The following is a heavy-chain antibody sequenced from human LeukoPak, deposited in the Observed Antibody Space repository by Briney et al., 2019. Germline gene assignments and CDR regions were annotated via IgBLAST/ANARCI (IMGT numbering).Heavy chain of an antibody. CDR1: GFTFSSYG. D-gene: IGHD6-13*01. V-gene: IGHV3-33*01. CDR2: IWYDGSNK. Sequence: PGGSLRLSCAASGFTFSSYGMHWVRQAPGKGLEWVAVIWYDGSNKYYADSVKGRFTISRDNSKNTLYLQMNSLRAEDTAVYYCASWGGNSWHPYYYYYYMDVWGKGTTVTVSS. CDR3: ASWGGNSWHPYYYYYYMDV. J-gene: IGHJ6*03.